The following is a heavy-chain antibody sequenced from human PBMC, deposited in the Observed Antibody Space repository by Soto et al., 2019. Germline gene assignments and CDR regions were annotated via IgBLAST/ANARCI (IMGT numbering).Heavy chain of an antibody. CDR3: EREVRVPAARPRYYYYYGMDV. J-gene: IGHJ6*02. CDR2: IWYDGSNK. D-gene: IGHD2-2*01. Sequence: QVQLVESGGGVVQPGRSLRLSCAASGFTFSSYGMHWVRQAPGKGLEWVAVIWYDGSNKYYADSVKGRFTISRDNSKNTLYLQMNSLRAEDTAVYYCEREVRVPAARPRYYYYYGMDVWGQGTTVTVSS. CDR1: GFTFSSYG. V-gene: IGHV3-33*01.